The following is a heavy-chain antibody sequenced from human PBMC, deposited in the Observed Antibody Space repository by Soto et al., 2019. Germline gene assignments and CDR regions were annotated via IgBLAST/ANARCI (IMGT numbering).Heavy chain of an antibody. CDR1: GFTLSSYW. CDR2: VSSDGSKT. J-gene: IGHJ4*02. Sequence: EVQLVESGGALVQPGGSLRLSCAASGFTLSSYWMHWVRQVPGKALVWVSRVSSDGSKTIYADSVKGRFTISGDTARNILYLEMNSLRAEDTAVYYCARDQTVAGPSTFDFWGQGTLVTVSS. V-gene: IGHV3-74*01. CDR3: ARDQTVAGPSTFDF. D-gene: IGHD6-19*01.